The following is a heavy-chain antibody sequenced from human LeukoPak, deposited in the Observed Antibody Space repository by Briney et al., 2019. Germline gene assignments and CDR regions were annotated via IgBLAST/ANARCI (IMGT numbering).Heavy chain of an antibody. Sequence: ASVKVSCKVSGYTFTHYYMHLVQQAPGKGLEGMGLVDPEDGETIYAEKFQGRVTITADTSTDTAYMELSSLRSEDTAVYYCATDLSHSSGYHNNWFDPWGQGTLVTVSS. CDR2: VDPEDGET. CDR3: ATDLSHSSGYHNNWFDP. CDR1: GYTFTHYY. J-gene: IGHJ5*02. V-gene: IGHV1-69-2*01. D-gene: IGHD3-22*01.